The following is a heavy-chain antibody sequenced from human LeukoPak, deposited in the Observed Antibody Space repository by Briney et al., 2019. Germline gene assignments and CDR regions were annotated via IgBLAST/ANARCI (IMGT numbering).Heavy chain of an antibody. CDR1: GFIFSNYA. Sequence: GSLRLSCAASGFIFSNYAMNWVRQAPGKGLQWVSVIGNSATRTYYADSVKGRFTISRDNSKNTLYLQMTSLRAEDTAVYYCAKEYAGSRAFDSWGQGTLVTVSS. CDR3: AKEYAGSRAFDS. J-gene: IGHJ4*02. D-gene: IGHD2-2*01. CDR2: IGNSATRT. V-gene: IGHV3-23*01.